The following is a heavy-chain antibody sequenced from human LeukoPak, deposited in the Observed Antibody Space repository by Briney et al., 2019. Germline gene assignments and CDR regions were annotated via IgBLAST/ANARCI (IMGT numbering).Heavy chain of an antibody. J-gene: IGHJ4*02. CDR3: ARLFGVVQYPVDY. Sequence: GESLKISCKGSGYSFTSYWIGWVRQMPGKGLEWMGIIYPGDSDTRYSPSFQGQVTISADKSISTAYLQRSSLKASDTAMYYCARLFGVVQYPVDYWGQGTLVTVSS. CDR2: IYPGDSDT. CDR1: GYSFTSYW. D-gene: IGHD3-3*01. V-gene: IGHV5-51*01.